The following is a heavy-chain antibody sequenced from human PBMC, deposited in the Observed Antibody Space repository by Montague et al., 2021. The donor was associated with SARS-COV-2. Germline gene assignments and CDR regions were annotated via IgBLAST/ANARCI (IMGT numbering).Heavy chain of an antibody. CDR3: AHLIRYYDIFTGIPFDY. Sequence: PELVKPTQTLTLTCTFSGFSITTSTMGVGWIRQPPGKALEWLALIYSNDDKRYSPSLQSRLTITKDTSKNQVVLSLTNVDPVDTATYYCAHLIRYYDIFTGIPFDYWGQGTQVTVSS. V-gene: IGHV2-5*01. J-gene: IGHJ4*02. D-gene: IGHD3-9*01. CDR2: IYSNDDK. CDR1: GFSITTSTMG.